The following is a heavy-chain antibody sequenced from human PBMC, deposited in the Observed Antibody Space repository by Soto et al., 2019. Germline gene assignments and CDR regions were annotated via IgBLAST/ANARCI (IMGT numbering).Heavy chain of an antibody. V-gene: IGHV1-18*01. CDR3: ARGIDVVVAATWHNWFDP. D-gene: IGHD2-15*01. J-gene: IGHJ5*02. CDR2: ISAYNGNT. CDR1: GYTFTSYG. Sequence: ASVKVSCKASGYTFTSYGISWVRKAPGQGLEWMGWISAYNGNTNYAQKLQGRVTMTTDTSTSTAYMELRSLRSDDTAVYYCARGIDVVVAATWHNWFDPWGQGTLVTVSS.